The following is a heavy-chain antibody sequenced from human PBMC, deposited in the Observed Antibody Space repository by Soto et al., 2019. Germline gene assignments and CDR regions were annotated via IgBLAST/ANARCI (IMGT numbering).Heavy chain of an antibody. D-gene: IGHD3-3*01. V-gene: IGHV1-18*04. CDR1: GYTFSRHG. J-gene: IGHJ4*01. Sequence: QGQLVQSGAEVKKPGASVTVSCKASGYTFSRHGISWVRQAPGQGLEWMAWSGNTNYAQKFQGRLTLTTNPSTRTAYMELRSLRSDDTAVYYCARGADDFSSGYYYEYWGHGTLVTVSS. CDR3: ARGADDFSSGYYYEY. CDR2: SGNT.